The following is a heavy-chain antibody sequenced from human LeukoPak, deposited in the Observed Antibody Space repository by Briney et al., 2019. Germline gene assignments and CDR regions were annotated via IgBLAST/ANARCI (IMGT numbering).Heavy chain of an antibody. D-gene: IGHD6-13*01. V-gene: IGHV3-21*04. CDR3: AKDFIRGSWYFAGIKPVYFDY. CDR2: ISGSNSYI. J-gene: IGHJ4*02. CDR1: GFTFSSYT. Sequence: GGSLRLSCVASGFTFSSYTMNWVRQAPGKGLEWVSSISGSNSYIYYADSVKGRFTISRDNAKNSLYLQMNSLRAEDTAVYYCAKDFIRGSWYFAGIKPVYFDYWGQGTLVTVSS.